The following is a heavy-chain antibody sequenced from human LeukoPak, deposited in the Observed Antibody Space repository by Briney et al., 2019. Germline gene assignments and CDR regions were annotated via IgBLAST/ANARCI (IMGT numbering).Heavy chain of an antibody. CDR2: IIPILGIA. J-gene: IGHJ4*02. Sequence: ASVNVSCKAPGGTFGSYAISWVRQALGQGVEWMGRIIPILGIANYAQKFQGRVTITADKSTSTAYMELSSLRSEDTAVYYCARDNSSGWLKAPWNWGQGTLVTVSS. D-gene: IGHD6-19*01. V-gene: IGHV1-69*04. CDR1: GGTFGSYA. CDR3: ARDNSSGWLKAPWN.